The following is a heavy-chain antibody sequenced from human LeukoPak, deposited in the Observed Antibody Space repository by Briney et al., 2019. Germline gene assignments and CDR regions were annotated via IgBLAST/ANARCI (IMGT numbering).Heavy chain of an antibody. CDR3: AREGYWNYDY. J-gene: IGHJ4*02. V-gene: IGHV3-23*01. D-gene: IGHD1-7*01. CDR1: GFTFSSYA. CDR2: ISNSDDKT. Sequence: GGSLRLSCAASGFTFSSYAMSWVRQAPGKGLEWVSAISNSDDKTYYADSVKGRFTISRDNSKNTLYLQMNSLRAEDTAVYYCAREGYWNYDYWGQGTLVTVSS.